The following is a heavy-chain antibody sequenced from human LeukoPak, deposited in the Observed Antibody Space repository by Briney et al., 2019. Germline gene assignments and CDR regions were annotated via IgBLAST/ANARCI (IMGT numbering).Heavy chain of an antibody. Sequence: QPGRSLRLSCAASGFTFSSYGMHWVRQAPGKGLEWVAAISSDGNKKYYTESVKGRFTISRDNSKNTLYLQMNSLTVEDTAVYYCASLGEFDYWGQGTLVTVSS. CDR3: ASLGEFDY. J-gene: IGHJ4*02. V-gene: IGHV3-30*03. CDR1: GFTFSSYG. D-gene: IGHD3-10*01. CDR2: ISSDGNKK.